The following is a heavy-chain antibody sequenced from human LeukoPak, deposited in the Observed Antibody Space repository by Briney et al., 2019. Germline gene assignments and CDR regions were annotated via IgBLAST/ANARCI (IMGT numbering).Heavy chain of an antibody. V-gene: IGHV4-59*01. Sequence: PSETLSLTCTVSGGSISSYYWSWLRQPPGKGLEWFGYIYYSGSTNYNPSLKSRVTISVDTSKNQFSLKLSSVTAADTAVNYCARESDAFDIWGQGTMVTVSS. CDR3: ARESDAFDI. J-gene: IGHJ3*02. CDR1: GGSISSYY. CDR2: IYYSGST.